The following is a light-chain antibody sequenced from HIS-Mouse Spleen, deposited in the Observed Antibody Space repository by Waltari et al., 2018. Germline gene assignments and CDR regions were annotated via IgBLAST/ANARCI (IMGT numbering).Light chain of an antibody. J-gene: IGLJ2*01. CDR2: DVS. Sequence: QSALTQPASVSGSPGQSITISCTGTSSDVGCYNYVTWYQQHPGKAPNLMIYDVSNRPSGVSNRFSGSKSGNTASLTISGLEAEDEADYYCSSYTSSSTEVFGGGTKLTVL. CDR3: SSYTSSSTEV. CDR1: SSDVGCYNY. V-gene: IGLV2-14*03.